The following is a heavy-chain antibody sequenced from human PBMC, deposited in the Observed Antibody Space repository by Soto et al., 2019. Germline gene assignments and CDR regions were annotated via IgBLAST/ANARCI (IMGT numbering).Heavy chain of an antibody. CDR3: ARLWNVVRYLQS. Sequence: QITLKESGPVLVKSTETLTLTCTVSGYSLSNARLGVAWIRQPPGKALEWLAHIFSNDEKSYNTSLESRLTISKDNSRNQVVLTMTNTDPVGPASYSCARLWNVVRYLQSWGQGTLVIVTS. V-gene: IGHV2-26*01. CDR1: GYSLSNARLG. CDR2: IFSNDEK. D-gene: IGHD1-1*01. J-gene: IGHJ1*01.